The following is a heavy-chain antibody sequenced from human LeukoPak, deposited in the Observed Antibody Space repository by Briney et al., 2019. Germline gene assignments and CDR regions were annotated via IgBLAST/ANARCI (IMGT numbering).Heavy chain of an antibody. D-gene: IGHD3-22*01. Sequence: GGSLRLSCAASGFTFNNYGMHWVRQAPGKGLWWVAVIWSDGSNKYYGDSVKGRFTISRDNSKNTLYLQMNSLRAEDTAVYFCAKSASHDSSGYYFDYWGQGTLVTVSS. V-gene: IGHV3-33*06. CDR3: AKSASHDSSGYYFDY. CDR2: IWSDGSNK. CDR1: GFTFNNYG. J-gene: IGHJ4*02.